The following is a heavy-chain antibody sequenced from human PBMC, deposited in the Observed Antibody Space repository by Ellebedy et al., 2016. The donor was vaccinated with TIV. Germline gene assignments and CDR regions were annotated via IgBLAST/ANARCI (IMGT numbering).Heavy chain of an antibody. V-gene: IGHV3-74*01. Sequence: PGGSLRLSCAASRVTFRSYWMHWVRQAPGEGLVWVARINNDGSSTNYADSVKGRFTISRDNAESILYLKMNSLRVEDTAMYYCAGDLDVWGQGILVTVSS. J-gene: IGHJ4*02. CDR1: RVTFRSYW. CDR3: AGDLDV. D-gene: IGHD3-3*01. CDR2: INNDGSST.